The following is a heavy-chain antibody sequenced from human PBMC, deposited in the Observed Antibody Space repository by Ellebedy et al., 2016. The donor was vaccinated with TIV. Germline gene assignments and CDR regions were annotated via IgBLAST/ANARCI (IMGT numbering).Heavy chain of an antibody. V-gene: IGHV5-51*01. CDR3: ARRSEMATIDFDY. Sequence: GESLKISXQGSGYRFSGYWVAWVRQMPGKGLEWMAIIHPGDSNVKYSPSFEGQVTISADKSISTAYLQWTSLKASDTAMYYCARRSEMATIDFDYWGQGTLVTVSS. D-gene: IGHD5-24*01. J-gene: IGHJ4*02. CDR2: IHPGDSNV. CDR1: GYRFSGYW.